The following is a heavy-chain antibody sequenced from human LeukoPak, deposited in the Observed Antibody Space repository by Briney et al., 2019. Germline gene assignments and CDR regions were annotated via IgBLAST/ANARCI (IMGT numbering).Heavy chain of an antibody. CDR3: ARDPRGYSSGWRTDLGS. CDR1: GFTVSSTY. CDR2: IYSGGST. Sequence: SGGSLRLSCAASGFTVSSTYMSWVRQAPGKGLEWVSVIYSGGSTYYADSVKGRFTISRDNSKNTLYLQMNSLRAEDTAVYYCARDPRGYSSGWRTDLGSCGQGALVTVSS. D-gene: IGHD6-19*01. V-gene: IGHV3-66*01. J-gene: IGHJ5*02.